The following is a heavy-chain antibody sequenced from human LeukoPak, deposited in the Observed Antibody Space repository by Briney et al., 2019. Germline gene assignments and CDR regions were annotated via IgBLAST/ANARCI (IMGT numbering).Heavy chain of an antibody. J-gene: IGHJ4*02. V-gene: IGHV3-9*01. CDR2: ITWNSGDI. Sequence: PGGSLRLSCAASGFTFDDYAMHWVRQVPGKGLEWVSGITWNSGDIDYADSVKGRFTISRDNAKNSLYLQMNSLRVEDTAFYYCAKQGEPDFFDYWGQGTLVTVSS. CDR3: AKQGEPDFFDY. D-gene: IGHD1-14*01. CDR1: GFTFDDYA.